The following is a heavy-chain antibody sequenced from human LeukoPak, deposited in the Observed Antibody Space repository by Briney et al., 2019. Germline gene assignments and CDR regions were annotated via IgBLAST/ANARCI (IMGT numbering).Heavy chain of an antibody. J-gene: IGHJ4*02. Sequence: PGGSLRLSCTASGFTFSTCEMNWVRQAPGKGLEWVSYISGSGYPIYYADSVKGRFTISRDNAKNSLYLQMNSLRAEDTAIYYCARVRGLEWLLKHLDSWGQGTLVTVSS. D-gene: IGHD3-3*01. V-gene: IGHV3-48*03. CDR3: ARVRGLEWLLKHLDS. CDR2: ISGSGYPI. CDR1: GFTFSTCE.